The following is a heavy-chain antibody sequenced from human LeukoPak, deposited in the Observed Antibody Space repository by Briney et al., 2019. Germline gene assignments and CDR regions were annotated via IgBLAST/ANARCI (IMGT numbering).Heavy chain of an antibody. D-gene: IGHD2-2*01. V-gene: IGHV3-23*01. J-gene: IGHJ3*02. CDR1: GFTFSSYA. Sequence: GGSLRLSCAASGFTFSSYAMSWVRQAPGKGLEWVSAISGSGGSTYYADSVKGRFTISRDNSKNTLYLQMNSLRAEDTAVYYCARDTPGYQPASGPFDAFDIWGQGTMVTVSS. CDR2: ISGSGGST. CDR3: ARDTPGYQPASGPFDAFDI.